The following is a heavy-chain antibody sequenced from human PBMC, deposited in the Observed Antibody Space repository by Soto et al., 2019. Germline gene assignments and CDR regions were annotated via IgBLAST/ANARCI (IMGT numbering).Heavy chain of an antibody. CDR1: GFTFSSYG. Sequence: QVQLVESGGGVVQPGRSLRLSCAASGFTFSSYGMHWVRQAPGKGLEWVAVISYDGSNKYYADSVKGRFTISRDNSKNTLYLQMNSLRAEDTAVYYCALPAEPWSYYYGMDVWGQGTTVTVSS. D-gene: IGHD1-1*01. J-gene: IGHJ6*02. V-gene: IGHV3-30*03. CDR2: ISYDGSNK. CDR3: ALPAEPWSYYYGMDV.